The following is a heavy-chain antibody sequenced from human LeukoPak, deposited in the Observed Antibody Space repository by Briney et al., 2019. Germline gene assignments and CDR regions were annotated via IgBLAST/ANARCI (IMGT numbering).Heavy chain of an antibody. CDR1: GGPISSYY. Sequence: PSETLSLTCTVTGGPISSYYWSWIRQPPGRGLEWIGYIYDSGSTNYNPSPKTRVTISVDTTKNQFYLKLHSVTAADTAVYYCARDRGRATWFDPWGQGTAVTVSS. D-gene: IGHD3-10*01. J-gene: IGHJ5*02. CDR2: IYDSGST. CDR3: ARDRGRATWFDP. V-gene: IGHV4-59*01.